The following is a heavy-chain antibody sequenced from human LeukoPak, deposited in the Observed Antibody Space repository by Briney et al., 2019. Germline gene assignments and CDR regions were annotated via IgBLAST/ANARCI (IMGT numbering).Heavy chain of an antibody. Sequence: RAGVSLRLSCAASGFTFNSYAMSWVRQAPGKGLGWVSAISGSGGITYYADSVKGRFTISRDNSKNTLSLQMNSLRAEDTAVYYCAKGVLAVRLESWGQGTLVTVSS. V-gene: IGHV3-23*01. CDR1: GFTFNSYA. D-gene: IGHD1-1*01. CDR2: ISGSGGIT. CDR3: AKGVLAVRLES. J-gene: IGHJ4*02.